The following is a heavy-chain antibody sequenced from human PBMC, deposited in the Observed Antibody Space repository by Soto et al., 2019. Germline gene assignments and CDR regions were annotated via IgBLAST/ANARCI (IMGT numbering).Heavy chain of an antibody. CDR2: IIPFFGTA. J-gene: IGHJ6*02. Sequence: QVQLVQSGAEVKKPGSSVTVSCGASGGTFSSYPINWVRQAPGQGLEWMGGIIPFFGTANYAHKCQGRVTITADESTSTDYMELRSLRSEDTVVYYCGRVGHITNYGMAVWGQGTTVTVSS. CDR3: GRVGHITNYGMAV. CDR1: GGTFSSYP. V-gene: IGHV1-69*01. D-gene: IGHD1-26*01.